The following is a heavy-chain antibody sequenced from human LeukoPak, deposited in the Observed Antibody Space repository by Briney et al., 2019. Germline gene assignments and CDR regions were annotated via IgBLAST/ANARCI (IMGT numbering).Heavy chain of an antibody. CDR2: IYSDGTT. D-gene: IGHD1-1*01. Sequence: GGSLRLSCTASGFSVSSIYMNWVRQAPGKGLEWVSVIYSDGTTYYADSVKGRFTISRDDSKNTLYLHMNSLRAEDTAVYYCARAPNWRFDHWGQGTLVTVSS. J-gene: IGHJ4*02. CDR3: ARAPNWRFDH. CDR1: GFSVSSIY. V-gene: IGHV3-53*01.